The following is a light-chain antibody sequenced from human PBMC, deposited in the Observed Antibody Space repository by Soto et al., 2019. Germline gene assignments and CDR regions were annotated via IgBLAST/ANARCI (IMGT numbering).Light chain of an antibody. J-gene: IGKJ1*01. CDR1: QSVSSSY. CDR2: GAS. CDR3: QQYGSSPWT. Sequence: EIVLTQSPGTLSLSPGERATLSCRASQSVSSSYLAWYQQKPGQAPRPLSYGASSRAIGIPDRFSGSGSGTDFTLTISRLEPEDFAVYYCQQYGSSPWTFGQGNKVEIK. V-gene: IGKV3-20*01.